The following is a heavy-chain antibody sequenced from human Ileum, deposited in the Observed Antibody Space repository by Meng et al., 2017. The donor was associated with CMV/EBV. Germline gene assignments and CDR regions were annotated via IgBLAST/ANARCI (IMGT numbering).Heavy chain of an antibody. CDR3: ARGRSPQAVAAAFDS. V-gene: IGHV3-11*05. D-gene: IGHD6-19*01. CDR1: GFDFDDYY. CDR2: ISNTGTYI. J-gene: IGHJ4*02. Sequence: QVQMVESGGGFVKPGTSLRLSCAASGFDFDDYYMSWIRQVPGKGLEWVSYISNTGTYIKYADSVKGRFTISRDNAKNLLYLEMNRLGAEDTAVYFCARGRSPQAVAAAFDSWGQGTLVTVSS.